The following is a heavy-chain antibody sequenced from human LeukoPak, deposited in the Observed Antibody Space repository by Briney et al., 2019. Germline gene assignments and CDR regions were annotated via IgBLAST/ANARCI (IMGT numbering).Heavy chain of an antibody. CDR1: GFTVSSNY. D-gene: IGHD1-26*01. J-gene: IGHJ4*02. Sequence: GGSLRLSCAASGFTVSSNYLSWVRQAPEKGLEWVATIKRDGSEKYYVDPVKGRFTISRDNAKNSLYLQMNSLRVEDTAVYYCARLVGDRTIYDYWGQGTLVTVSS. CDR3: ARLVGDRTIYDY. V-gene: IGHV3-7*01. CDR2: IKRDGSEK.